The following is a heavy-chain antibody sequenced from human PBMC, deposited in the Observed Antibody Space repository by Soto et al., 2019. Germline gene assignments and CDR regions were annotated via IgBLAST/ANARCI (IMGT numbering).Heavy chain of an antibody. V-gene: IGHV4-38-2*01. CDR3: ARGEYYRSANYFDD. CDR1: GHSISSGYY. CDR2: FYHSVST. J-gene: IGHJ4*02. D-gene: IGHD3-10*01. Sequence: SETLSLTGAVSGHSISSGYYWGWIRQPPGKGLEWIGSFYHSVSTYYNPSLKSRVAISVDTSKNQFSLKLSSVTAADTAVYYCARGEYYRSANYFDDWGQRNLFAVSS.